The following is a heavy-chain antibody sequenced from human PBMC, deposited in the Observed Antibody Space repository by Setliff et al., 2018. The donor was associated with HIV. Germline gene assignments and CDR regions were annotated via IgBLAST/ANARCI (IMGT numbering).Heavy chain of an antibody. J-gene: IGHJ5*02. V-gene: IGHV1-3*01. CDR3: ARERFWSGYYNAKLGYNWFDP. D-gene: IGHD3-3*01. CDR2: INAGNGNT. Sequence: ASVKVSCKASGYTFTTYAMHWVRQAPGQRLEWMGWINAGNGNTKYSQKFQGRVTITRDTSASTAYMELSSLRSEDTAVYYCARERFWSGYYNAKLGYNWFDPWGQGTLVTVSS. CDR1: GYTFTTYA.